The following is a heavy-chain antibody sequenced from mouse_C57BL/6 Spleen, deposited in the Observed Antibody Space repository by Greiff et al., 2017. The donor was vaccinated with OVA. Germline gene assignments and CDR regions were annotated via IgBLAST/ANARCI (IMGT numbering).Heavy chain of an antibody. CDR1: GFTFSSYG. CDR3: ARRDGIDY. CDR2: ISSGGSYT. Sequence: EVQVVESGGDLVKPGGSLKLSCAASGFTFSSYGMSWVRQTPDKRLEWVATISSGGSYTYYPDSVKGRFTISRDNAKNTLYLQMSSQKAEDTAMYYWARRDGIDYWGQGTTLTVSS. D-gene: IGHD3-3*01. V-gene: IGHV5-6*01. J-gene: IGHJ2*01.